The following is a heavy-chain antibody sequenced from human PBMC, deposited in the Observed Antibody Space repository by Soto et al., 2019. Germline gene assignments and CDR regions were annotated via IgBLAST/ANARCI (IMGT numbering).Heavy chain of an antibody. V-gene: IGHV4-30-2*01. CDR1: GASISSGGHS. D-gene: IGHD3-9*01. J-gene: IGHJ3*01. CDR3: ARDDTDDAFDV. Sequence: PSETLSLTCSVSGASISSGGHSWNWIRQPPGRGLEWIAYFHHSGTTYYNPSLKSRVTISADRSKNQFSLKLTSVTAADTAVYYCARDDTDDAFDVWGLGTMVT. CDR2: FHHSGTT.